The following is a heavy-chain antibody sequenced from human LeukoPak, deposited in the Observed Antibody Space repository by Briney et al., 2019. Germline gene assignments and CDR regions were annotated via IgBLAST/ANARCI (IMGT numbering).Heavy chain of an antibody. Sequence: GGSLRLSCAASGFTFSSYAMSWVRQAPGKGLEWVSAISGSGGSTYYADSVKGRFTISRDNSKNTLYLQMNSLRAEDTAVYYCARDSLGGDYYYYYMDVWGKGTTVTVSS. CDR3: ARDSLGGDYYYYYMDV. CDR1: GFTFSSYA. J-gene: IGHJ6*03. D-gene: IGHD3-16*01. V-gene: IGHV3-23*01. CDR2: ISGSGGST.